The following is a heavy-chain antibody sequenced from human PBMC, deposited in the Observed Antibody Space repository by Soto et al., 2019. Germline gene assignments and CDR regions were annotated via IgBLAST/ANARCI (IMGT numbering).Heavy chain of an antibody. CDR2: IGGNGATT. Sequence: GGSLRLSCIASGFTFSTYAMSWVRQAPGKGLEWVSGIGGNGATTRYADSVKGRFTISRDNSKNTVYLQMNNLRVEDTAVYYCAKTRYGGCDYWGRGTLFSISS. J-gene: IGHJ4*02. CDR1: GFTFSTYA. CDR3: AKTRYGGCDY. V-gene: IGHV3-23*01. D-gene: IGHD1-26*01.